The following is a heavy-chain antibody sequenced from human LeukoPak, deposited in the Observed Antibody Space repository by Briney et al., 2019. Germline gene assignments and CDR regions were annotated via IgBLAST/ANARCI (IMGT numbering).Heavy chain of an antibody. CDR3: ARNIYDSSGYYFDH. Sequence: GGSLKLSCAASGFTFRHFAMNWVRQAPGKGLEWVSVLYSGGSTYYADSVKGRFTISRDNSKNTLYLQMNSLRAEDTAVYYCARNIYDSSGYYFDHWGQGTLVTVSS. J-gene: IGHJ4*02. V-gene: IGHV3-53*01. CDR1: GFTFRHFA. CDR2: LYSGGST. D-gene: IGHD3-22*01.